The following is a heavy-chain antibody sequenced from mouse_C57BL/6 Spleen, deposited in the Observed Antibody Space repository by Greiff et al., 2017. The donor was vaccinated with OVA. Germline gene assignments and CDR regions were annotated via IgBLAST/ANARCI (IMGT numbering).Heavy chain of an antibody. D-gene: IGHD1-1*01. J-gene: IGHJ1*03. Sequence: VKLMESGAELVRPGTSVKVSCKASGYAFTNYLIEWVKQRPGQGLEWIGVINPGSGGTNYNEKFKGKATLTADKSSSTAYMQLSSLTSEDSAVYFCARGYGSSYWYFDVWGTGTTVTVSS. CDR3: ARGYGSSYWYFDV. CDR2: INPGSGGT. CDR1: GYAFTNYL. V-gene: IGHV1-54*01.